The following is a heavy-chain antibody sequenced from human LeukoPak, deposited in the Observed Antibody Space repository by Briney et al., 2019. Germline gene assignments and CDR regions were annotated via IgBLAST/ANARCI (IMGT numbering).Heavy chain of an antibody. J-gene: IGHJ5*02. D-gene: IGHD3-22*01. Sequence: PSETLSLTCTVSGGSISSSSYYWGWIRQPPGKGLEWIGSIYYSGSTYYNPSLKSRVTISVDTSKNQFSLKLSSVTAADTAVYYCARGSDSSGHGWFDPWGQGTLVTVSS. CDR2: IYYSGST. V-gene: IGHV4-39*07. CDR1: GGSISSSSYY. CDR3: ARGSDSSGHGWFDP.